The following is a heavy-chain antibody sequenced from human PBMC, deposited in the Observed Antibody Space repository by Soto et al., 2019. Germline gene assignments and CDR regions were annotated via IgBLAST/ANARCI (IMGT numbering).Heavy chain of an antibody. D-gene: IGHD6-13*01. J-gene: IGHJ5*02. CDR3: ARYSSRHFDP. Sequence: EVQLVESGGGLVKPGGSLRLSCAASGFTFSSYSMNWVRQAPGKGLEWVSSISSSSSYIYYADSVKGRFTISRDNAKNSLSLQMNSLRAEDTAVYYCARYSSRHFDPWGQGTLVTVSS. V-gene: IGHV3-21*01. CDR1: GFTFSSYS. CDR2: ISSSSSYI.